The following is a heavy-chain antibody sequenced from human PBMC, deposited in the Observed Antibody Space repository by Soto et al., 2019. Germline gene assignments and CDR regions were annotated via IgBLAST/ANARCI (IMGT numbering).Heavy chain of an antibody. CDR2: IYWDDDK. CDR1: GFSLTTSGVA. Sequence: QITLKESGPTLVKPTQTLTLTCTFSGFSLTTSGVAVGWIRQPPGRALEWLALIYWDDDKRYSPSLNNRLTITKDTSKNQVVLTMTNMDPVDTATYYWAHRPAITSFDYLGQGIMVTVSS. D-gene: IGHD3-10*01. J-gene: IGHJ4*02. CDR3: AHRPAITSFDY. V-gene: IGHV2-5*02.